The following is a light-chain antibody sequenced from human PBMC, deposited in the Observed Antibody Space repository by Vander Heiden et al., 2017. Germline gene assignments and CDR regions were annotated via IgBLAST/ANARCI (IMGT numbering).Light chain of an antibody. CDR2: AAS. J-gene: IGKJ4*01. CDR1: QSISSY. Sequence: DIQMTQSPSSLSASVGDRVTITCRASQSISSYLNWYQQKPGKAPKLLIYAASSLQSGVPSRFSGSGSGTDFTLTISSLQPEDFATYYCQQSYSTPQLTFGGGTKVXIK. V-gene: IGKV1-39*01. CDR3: QQSYSTPQLT.